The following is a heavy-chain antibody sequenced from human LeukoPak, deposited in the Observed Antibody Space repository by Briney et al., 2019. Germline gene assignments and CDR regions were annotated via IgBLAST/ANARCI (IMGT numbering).Heavy chain of an antibody. V-gene: IGHV1-8*01. CDR1: EYTFTSYD. Sequence: ASVTVSCKASEYTFTSYDINWVRQATGQGLEWMGWMNPNSGNTGYAQKFQSRVTMTRVTSISTAYMELNNLTSEDTAVYYCARGSWGEIAGRKSFEFWGQGSLVTVSS. J-gene: IGHJ4*02. D-gene: IGHD6-6*01. CDR2: MNPNSGNT. CDR3: ARGSWGEIAGRKSFEF.